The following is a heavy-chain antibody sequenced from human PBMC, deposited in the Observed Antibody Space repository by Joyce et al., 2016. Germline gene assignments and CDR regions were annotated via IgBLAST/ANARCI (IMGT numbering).Heavy chain of an antibody. J-gene: IGHJ4*02. Sequence: EVQVLESGGGLVQPGGSLRLSCAVSGFILRRYDMSWVRQAPGKGMEWVSAISSSGDSKYYTDYVKGRFTVSRDNSKKILYLQMNTRRAEDTAVYYCAKASLTGYYIGAYYFDYWGQGTLVTVSS. CDR1: GFILRRYD. CDR3: AKASLTGYYIGAYYFDY. D-gene: IGHD3-9*01. CDR2: ISSSGDSK. V-gene: IGHV3-23*01.